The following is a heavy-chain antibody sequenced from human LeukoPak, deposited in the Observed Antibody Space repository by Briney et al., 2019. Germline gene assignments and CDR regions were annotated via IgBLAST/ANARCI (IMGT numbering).Heavy chain of an antibody. Sequence: GGSLRLSCAASGFTFSSYAMSWVRQAPGKGLEWVSAISGSGGSTYYADSVKGRFTISRDNSKNTLYLQMNSLRAEDTAVYYCANLASGQLCSSYYYYRDVGGKGPTVTVSS. CDR1: GFTFSSYA. V-gene: IGHV3-23*01. D-gene: IGHD5-18*01. CDR3: ANLASGQLCSSYYYYRDV. J-gene: IGHJ6*03. CDR2: ISGSGGST.